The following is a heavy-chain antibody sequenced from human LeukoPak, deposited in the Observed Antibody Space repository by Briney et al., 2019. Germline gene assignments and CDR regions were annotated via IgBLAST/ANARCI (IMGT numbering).Heavy chain of an antibody. CDR2: IYYSGST. CDR1: GGSISSSSYY. Sequence: PSETLSLTCTVSGGSISSSSYYWGWIRQPPGKGLEWIGSIYYSGSTYYNPSLKSRVTISVDTSKNQFSLKLSSVTAADTAVYYCARLFGRTGEFLWGPGTLVTVSS. J-gene: IGHJ4*02. CDR3: ARLFGRTGEFL. D-gene: IGHD7-27*01. V-gene: IGHV4-39*01.